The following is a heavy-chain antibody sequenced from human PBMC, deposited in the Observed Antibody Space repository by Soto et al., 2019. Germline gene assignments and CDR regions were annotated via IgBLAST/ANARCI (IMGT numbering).Heavy chain of an antibody. Sequence: QLQLQESGPGLVKPSETLSLTSTVSGGSISSSRYYWGGIREPPGKGLDWIGSIDYSGSTYYNPSLKSRVTISVAASRHQFSLKLSSVTDADTAVYYCATRPMAGIVVLVKDAFDIWGQGTMVTVPS. CDR2: IDYSGST. J-gene: IGHJ3*02. CDR3: ATRPMAGIVVLVKDAFDI. D-gene: IGHD2-15*01. V-gene: IGHV4-39*01. CDR1: GGSISSSRYY.